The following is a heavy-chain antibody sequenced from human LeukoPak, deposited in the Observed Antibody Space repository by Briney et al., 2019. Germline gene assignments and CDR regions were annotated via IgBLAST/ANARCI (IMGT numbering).Heavy chain of an antibody. J-gene: IGHJ5*02. CDR3: ARGVYGPLFDP. CDR1: GFTFSSYW. V-gene: IGHV3-74*01. CDR2: INSDGSNT. Sequence: GGSPRPSCAASGFTFSSYWREWVRHAPGEGLVWVSRINSDGSNTTYADSVKGRFTISRDNGKNTLYLQMNSLRAEDTAVYYCARGVYGPLFDPWGQGTLVTVSS. D-gene: IGHD2-8*01.